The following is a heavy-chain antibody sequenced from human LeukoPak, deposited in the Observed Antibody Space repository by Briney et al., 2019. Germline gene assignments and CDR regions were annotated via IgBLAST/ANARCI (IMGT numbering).Heavy chain of an antibody. CDR1: GYSISSGYY. CDR2: IYHSGTT. D-gene: IGHD1-26*01. J-gene: IGHJ4*02. V-gene: IGHV4-38-2*02. CDR3: ARGEWLERWEYYFDY. Sequence: PSETLSLTCTVSGYSISSGYYWGWIRQPPGKGLEWIGSIYHSGTTYYNSSLKSRVTISVDTSKNQFSLKLRSVTAADTAVYYCARGEWLERWEYYFDYWGQGTLVTVSS.